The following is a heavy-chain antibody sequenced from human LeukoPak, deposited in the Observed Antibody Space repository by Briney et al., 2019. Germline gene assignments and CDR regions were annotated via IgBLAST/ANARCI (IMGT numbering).Heavy chain of an antibody. CDR2: MNPNSGNT. D-gene: IGHD2-2*01. CDR1: GYTFTSYD. CDR3: AREPLGYCSSTSCPPWDY. V-gene: IGHV1-8*01. J-gene: IGHJ4*02. Sequence: ASVKVSCKASGYTFTSYDINWVRQATGQGLEWMGWMNPNSGNTGYAQKFQGRVTMTRNTSISTAYMELSSLRSEDTAVYYCAREPLGYCSSTSCPPWDYWGQGTLVTVSS.